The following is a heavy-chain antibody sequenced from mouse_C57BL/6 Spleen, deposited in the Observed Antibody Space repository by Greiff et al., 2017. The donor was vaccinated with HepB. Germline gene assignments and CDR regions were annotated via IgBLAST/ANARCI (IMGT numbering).Heavy chain of an antibody. J-gene: IGHJ1*03. CDR1: GYTFTSYW. CDR2: IDPSDSET. V-gene: IGHV1-52*01. CDR3: ARVGITTVVATRYFDV. Sequence: QVQLQQPGAELVRPGSSVKLSCKASGYTFTSYWMHWVKQRPIQGLEWIGNIDPSDSETHYNQKFKDKATLTVDKSSSTAYMQLSSLTSEDSAVYYCARVGITTVVATRYFDVWGTGTTVTVSS. D-gene: IGHD1-1*01.